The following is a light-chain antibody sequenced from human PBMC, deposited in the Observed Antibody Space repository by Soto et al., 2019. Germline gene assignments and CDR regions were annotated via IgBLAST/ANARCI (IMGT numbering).Light chain of an antibody. J-gene: IGKJ4*01. V-gene: IGKV3-20*01. CDR1: ETVRNTY. CDR3: QQYGAFPPT. Sequence: EIVLTQFPGALSLSPGERVTLSCRASETVRNTYLAWYQQKSGQAPKFLIYGASNRATGIQDRFSGSGSGTDFTLTISRLEPEDFAVYYCQQYGAFPPTFGGGTKVEIK. CDR2: GAS.